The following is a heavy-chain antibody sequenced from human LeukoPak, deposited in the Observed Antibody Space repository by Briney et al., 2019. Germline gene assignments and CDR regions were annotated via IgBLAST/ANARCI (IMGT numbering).Heavy chain of an antibody. J-gene: IGHJ5*02. CDR2: ISTYKGDI. D-gene: IGHD4-17*01. Sequence: GASVKVSCKASGYTFTTYGISWVRQAPGQGLEWMGWISTYKGDINYTQKLQGRITMTTDTSTSTAYMELRSLRSDDTAVYYCARAVGDYVWFDPWGQGTRVTVSS. V-gene: IGHV1-18*01. CDR3: ARAVGDYVWFDP. CDR1: GYTFTTYG.